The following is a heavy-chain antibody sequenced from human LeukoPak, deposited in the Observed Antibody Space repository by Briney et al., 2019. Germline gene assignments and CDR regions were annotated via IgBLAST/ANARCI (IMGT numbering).Heavy chain of an antibody. Sequence: SETLSLTCTVSGGSISSSSYYWGWIRQPPGKGLEWIGSIHYTGSTYRNPSLKSRVTISVDTSKNKFSLKLSSVTAADTALYYCARTGGSFYFYYYMDVWGKGTTVTVSS. CDR2: IHYTGST. CDR1: GGSISSSSYY. D-gene: IGHD1-26*01. J-gene: IGHJ6*03. V-gene: IGHV4-39*07. CDR3: ARTGGSFYFYYYMDV.